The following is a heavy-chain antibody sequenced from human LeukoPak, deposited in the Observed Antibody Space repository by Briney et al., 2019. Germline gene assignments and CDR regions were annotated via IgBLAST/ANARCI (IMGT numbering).Heavy chain of an antibody. CDR2: IYYSGST. CDR3: ARVRAKTKTTSYYYYMDV. Sequence: PSETLSLTCTVSGGSVSSGSYYWTCIRQPPGKGLEWIGYIYYSGSTYYNPSLKSRVTISVDTSKNQFSLKLSSVTAADTAVYYCARVRAKTKTTSYYYYMDVWGKGTTVTVSS. J-gene: IGHJ6*03. V-gene: IGHV4-31*03. CDR1: GGSVSSGSYY. D-gene: IGHD2/OR15-2a*01.